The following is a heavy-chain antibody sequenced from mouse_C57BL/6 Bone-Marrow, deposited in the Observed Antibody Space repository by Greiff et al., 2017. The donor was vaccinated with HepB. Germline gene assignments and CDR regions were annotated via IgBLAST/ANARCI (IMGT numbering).Heavy chain of an antibody. J-gene: IGHJ3*01. CDR2: IDPAGSYT. D-gene: IGHD2-2*01. Sequence: VQLQQPGAELVKPGASVKLSCKASGYTFTSYWMQWVKQRPGQGLEWIGEIDPAGSYTNYNQKFKGKATLTVDTSSNTAYMQLSSLTTEDSAVYYCARRSTMVTTFAYWGQGTLVTVSA. V-gene: IGHV1-50*01. CDR1: GYTFTSYW. CDR3: ARRSTMVTTFAY.